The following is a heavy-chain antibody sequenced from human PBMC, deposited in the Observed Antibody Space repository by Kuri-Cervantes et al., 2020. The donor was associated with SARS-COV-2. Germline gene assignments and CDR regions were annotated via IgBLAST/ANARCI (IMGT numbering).Heavy chain of an antibody. D-gene: IGHD6-13*01. J-gene: IGHJ4*02. CDR1: GFTFSSYN. Sequence: GESLKISCAASGFTFSSYNMNWVRQAPGKGLEWIASISDTAFFIYYADSVKGRFTISRDNARNSLSLQLNSLRVGDTALYYCAKDSSSWYGPIDYWGQGTLVTVSS. CDR3: AKDSSSWYGPIDY. CDR2: ISDTAFFI. V-gene: IGHV3-21*01.